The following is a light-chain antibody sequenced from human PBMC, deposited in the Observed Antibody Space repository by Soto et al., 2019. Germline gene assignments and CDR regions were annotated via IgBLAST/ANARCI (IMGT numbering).Light chain of an antibody. J-gene: IGKJ1*01. CDR2: GAS. Sequence: EIVMTQSPATLSVSPGERATLSCRASQSISSNLAWYQQIPGQAPRLLIYGASTRATGLPARFSGSGSGTEFTLTIRRLQSEDFAGYYCQQYHNWPRTFGQGTKVEIK. CDR1: QSISSN. CDR3: QQYHNWPRT. V-gene: IGKV3-15*01.